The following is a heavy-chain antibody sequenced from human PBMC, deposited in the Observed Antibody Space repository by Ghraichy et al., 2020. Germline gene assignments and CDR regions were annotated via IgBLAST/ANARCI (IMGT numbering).Heavy chain of an antibody. Sequence: SETLSLTCTVSGGSISSYYWSWIRQPAGKGLEWIGRIYTSGSTNYNPSLKSRVTMSVDTSKNQFSLKLSSVTAADTAVYYCASDSLYYYDSSGYFAFDIWGQGTMVTVSS. CDR3: ASDSLYYYDSSGYFAFDI. CDR2: IYTSGST. V-gene: IGHV4-4*07. J-gene: IGHJ3*02. D-gene: IGHD3-22*01. CDR1: GGSISSYY.